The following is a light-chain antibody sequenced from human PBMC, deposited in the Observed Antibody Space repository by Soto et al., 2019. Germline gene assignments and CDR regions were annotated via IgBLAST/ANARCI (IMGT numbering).Light chain of an antibody. CDR1: RDIGTF. CDR2: DAA. J-gene: IGKJ2*01. CDR3: QQFQSAPYT. V-gene: IGKV1-33*01. Sequence: DIQMTQSPSPLSASVGDRVTISCQASRDIGTFLNWYQQTSGKAPRLLIYDAAHLETGVSSRFSGSGSGTHFTFTISSLLPEDVATYYCQQFQSAPYTFGQGTKLEIK.